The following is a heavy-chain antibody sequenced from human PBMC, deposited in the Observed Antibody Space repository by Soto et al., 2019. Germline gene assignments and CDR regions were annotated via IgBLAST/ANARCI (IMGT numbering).Heavy chain of an antibody. CDR1: GGSISSYY. Sequence: SETLSLTCTVSGGSISSYYWSWIRQPPGKGLEWIGYIYYSGSTNYNPSLKSRVTISVDTSKDQFSLKLSSVTAADTAVYYCARSIVVDIYRWYFDYWGQGTLVTVSS. CDR3: ARSIVVDIYRWYFDY. CDR2: IYYSGST. J-gene: IGHJ4*02. D-gene: IGHD3-22*01. V-gene: IGHV4-59*01.